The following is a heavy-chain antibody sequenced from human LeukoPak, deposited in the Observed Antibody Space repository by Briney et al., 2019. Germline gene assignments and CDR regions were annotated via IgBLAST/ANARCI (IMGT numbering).Heavy chain of an antibody. J-gene: IGHJ1*01. V-gene: IGHV3-23*01. CDR1: GFTFSSYA. CDR2: ISGSGGST. CDR3: AKAIVVVPAAQYFQH. Sequence: GGSLRLSCAASGFTFSSYAMSWVRQAPGKGLEWVSAISGSGGSTYYADSVKGRFTISRDNSKNTLYLQTNSLRAEDTAVYYCAKAIVVVPAAQYFQHWGQGTLVTVSS. D-gene: IGHD2-2*01.